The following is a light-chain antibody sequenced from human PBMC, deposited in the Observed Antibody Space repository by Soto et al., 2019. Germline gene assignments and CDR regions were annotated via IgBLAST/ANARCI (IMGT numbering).Light chain of an antibody. CDR2: DVN. CDR3: SSYKITSPFVV. CDR1: TSDVGDYDY. V-gene: IGLV2-14*03. J-gene: IGLJ2*01. Sequence: SALTQPASVSGSPGQSITISCTGATSDVGDYDYVSWYQHHPGRAPKLIIYDVNDRPSGVSNRFSGSKSVNTASLTISGLQAEDEADYYCSSYKITSPFVVFGGGTKLTVL.